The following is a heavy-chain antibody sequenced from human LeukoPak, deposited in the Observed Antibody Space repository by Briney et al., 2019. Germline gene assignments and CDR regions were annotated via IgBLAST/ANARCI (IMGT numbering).Heavy chain of an antibody. CDR2: INLDSGGT. D-gene: IGHD3-10*01. J-gene: IGHJ6*02. CDR3: ARGSGNRGMDV. CDR1: GFTFIGYY. V-gene: IGHV1-2*02. Sequence: ASVKVSCKASGFTFIGYYMHWVRQAPGQGPEWMAWINLDSGGTNYAQKFQGRVTLTTDTSISTTYMEVRRLRSDDTAIYYCARGSGNRGMDVWGQGTTVTVSS.